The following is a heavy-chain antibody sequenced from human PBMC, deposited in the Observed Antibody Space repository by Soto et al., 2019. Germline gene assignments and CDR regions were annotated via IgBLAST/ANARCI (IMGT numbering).Heavy chain of an antibody. J-gene: IGHJ4*02. CDR3: AHTLLFEEFPDFDH. CDR1: GFSLSTSGVG. Sequence: QITLKESGPTLVKPTQTLTLTCTFSGFSLSTSGVGVGWISQPPGTALEWLALIYWDDDKRYSPSLKSRLTITTDTSKHQVVLTMTNMDPVDIATYHGAHTLLFEEFPDFDHMGQGTLVTVSS. V-gene: IGHV2-5*02. CDR2: IYWDDDK. D-gene: IGHD3-10*01.